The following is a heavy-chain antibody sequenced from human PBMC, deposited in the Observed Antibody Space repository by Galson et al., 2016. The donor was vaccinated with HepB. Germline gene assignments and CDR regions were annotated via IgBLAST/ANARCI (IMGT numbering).Heavy chain of an antibody. CDR3: AKDGRIYCSSASCHDHFHY. Sequence: SLRLSCAASGFTFSSYGMHWVRQAPGKGLEWVAFISYDGSNKKYADSAQGRFTISRDNSKKTLYLQMTSLRAEDTAVYYCAKDGRIYCSSASCHDHFHYWGQGTLVTVSS. CDR2: ISYDGSNK. CDR1: GFTFSSYG. D-gene: IGHD2-2*01. V-gene: IGHV3-30*18. J-gene: IGHJ4*02.